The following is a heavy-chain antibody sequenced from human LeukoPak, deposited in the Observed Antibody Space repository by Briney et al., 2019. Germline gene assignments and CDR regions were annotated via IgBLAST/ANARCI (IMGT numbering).Heavy chain of an antibody. CDR2: IKQDGSEK. V-gene: IGHV3-7*04. Sequence: PGGSLRLSCAASGFTFSSYWMSWVRQAPGKGLEWVANIKQDGSEKYYVDSVKGRFTISRGNAKNSLYLQMNSLRAEDTAVYYCARDRYYYGSGVDAFDIWGQGTMVTVSS. CDR1: GFTFSSYW. CDR3: ARDRYYYGSGVDAFDI. D-gene: IGHD3-10*01. J-gene: IGHJ3*02.